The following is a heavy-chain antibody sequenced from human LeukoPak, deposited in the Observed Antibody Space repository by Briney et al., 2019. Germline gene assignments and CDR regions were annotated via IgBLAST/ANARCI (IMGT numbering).Heavy chain of an antibody. Sequence: ASVKVSCKASGYTFTSYGISWVRQAPGQGLEWMGWISAYNGNTNYAQKLQGRLSLTRDMSTSTDYMELSSLRSEDTAVYYCARDNSVGDTAWWFDPWGQGTLVTVSS. CDR2: ISAYNGNT. CDR1: GYTFTSYG. CDR3: ARDNSVGDTAWWFDP. V-gene: IGHV1-18*01. D-gene: IGHD1-26*01. J-gene: IGHJ5*02.